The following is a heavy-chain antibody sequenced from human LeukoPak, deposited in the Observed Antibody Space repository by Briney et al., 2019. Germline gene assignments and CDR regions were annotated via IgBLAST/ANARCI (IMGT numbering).Heavy chain of an antibody. V-gene: IGHV1-8*01. D-gene: IGHD3-16*02. J-gene: IGHJ5*02. Sequence: ASVKVSCKASGYTFTSYDINWVRQATGQGLELMGWMNPNSGNTGYAQKFQGRVTMTRDRSTTTDYMELSSLRSEDTAVYYCARDNSVGDIAWWFDPWGQGTLVTVSS. CDR1: GYTFTSYD. CDR2: MNPNSGNT. CDR3: ARDNSVGDIAWWFDP.